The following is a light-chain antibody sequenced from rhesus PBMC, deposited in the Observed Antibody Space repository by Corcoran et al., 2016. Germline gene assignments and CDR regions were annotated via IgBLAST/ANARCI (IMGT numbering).Light chain of an antibody. CDR1: QSISSW. CDR3: QQYSSSPYR. CDR2: KAS. J-gene: IGKJ2*01. V-gene: IGKV1-22*01. Sequence: DIQMTQSPSSLSASVGDTVTITCRASQSISSWLAWYQQKPGKAPKLLIYKASSLQSGVPPRFSGSGAGTYFTLTISSLQSEDFATYYCQQYSSSPYRFGQGTKVEIK.